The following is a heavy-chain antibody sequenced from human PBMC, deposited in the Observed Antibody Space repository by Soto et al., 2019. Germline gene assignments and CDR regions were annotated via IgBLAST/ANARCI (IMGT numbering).Heavy chain of an antibody. Sequence: LRLSCEASGFFFTNFWMHWVRHVPGKGLVWVARIDTSGHSTNYAESVKGRFTISRDNAKNTVSLQMNSLRVEDTGVYYCAKDSWYFDLWSQGSQVTVSS. D-gene: IGHD6-13*01. V-gene: IGHV3-74*01. CDR3: AKDSWYFDL. J-gene: IGHJ4*02. CDR1: GFFFTNFW. CDR2: IDTSGHST.